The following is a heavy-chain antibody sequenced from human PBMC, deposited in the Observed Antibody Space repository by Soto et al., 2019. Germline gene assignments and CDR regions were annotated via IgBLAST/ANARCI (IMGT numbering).Heavy chain of an antibody. D-gene: IGHD2-15*01. CDR3: ARDRVVEVAGSRYKQYGMDV. Sequence: QEQLVESGGGVVQPGTSLRVSCAASGFTFYLYGMHWVRQAPGKGLEWVAVIWYDGNIKYYADSVKGRFTISRDNSRKMLNLEMNNLRVEDTGVYYCARDRVVEVAGSRYKQYGMDVWGQGTTVTVS. CDR1: GFTFYLYG. CDR2: IWYDGNIK. V-gene: IGHV3-33*01. J-gene: IGHJ6*02.